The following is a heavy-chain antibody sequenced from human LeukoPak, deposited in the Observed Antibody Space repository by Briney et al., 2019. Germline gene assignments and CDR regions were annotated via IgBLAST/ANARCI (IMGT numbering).Heavy chain of an antibody. V-gene: IGHV4-59*01. CDR1: GGPISSYY. Sequence: PSETLSLTCTVSGGPISSYYWSWIRQPPGKGLEWIGYIYYSGSTNYNPSLKSRVTISVDTSKNQFSLKLSSVTAADTAVYYCARVSVVAANLHFDYWGQGTLVTVSS. J-gene: IGHJ4*02. D-gene: IGHD2-15*01. CDR3: ARVSVVAANLHFDY. CDR2: IYYSGST.